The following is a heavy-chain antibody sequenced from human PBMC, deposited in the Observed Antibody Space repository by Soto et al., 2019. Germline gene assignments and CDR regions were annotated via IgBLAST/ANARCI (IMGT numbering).Heavy chain of an antibody. Sequence: EVLLVESGGGLIQPGGSLRLSCAASGFIVSSKYMSWVRQAPGKGLEWVSILYTDDTTYYADSVKDRFTISRDNSQKTQDLQMNSRRAEDTAGYYCARVGAVAAVDYWGQGTLVTVSS. D-gene: IGHD6-19*01. CDR3: ARVGAVAAVDY. J-gene: IGHJ4*02. V-gene: IGHV3-53*01. CDR1: GFIVSSKY. CDR2: LYTDDTT.